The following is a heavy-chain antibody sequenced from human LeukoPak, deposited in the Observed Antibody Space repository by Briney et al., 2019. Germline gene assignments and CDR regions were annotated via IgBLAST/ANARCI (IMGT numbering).Heavy chain of an antibody. J-gene: IGHJ3*02. D-gene: IGHD3-10*01. V-gene: IGHV1-2*02. CDR1: GYTFTGNF. CDR3: ARVVWNYYGSGTPSDAFDI. Sequence: ASVKISCKTSGYTFTGNFMHWVRQAPGQGPEWMGWINPNNGDTNYAQKFQGRVTMTRVTSITTAYMELSRLRSDDTAVYYCARVVWNYYGSGTPSDAFDIWGQGTMVTVSS. CDR2: INPNNGDT.